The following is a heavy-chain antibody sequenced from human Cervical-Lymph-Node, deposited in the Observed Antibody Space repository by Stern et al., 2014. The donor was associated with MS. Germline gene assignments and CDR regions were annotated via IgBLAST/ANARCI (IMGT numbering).Heavy chain of an antibody. J-gene: IGHJ4*02. D-gene: IGHD5-24*01. CDR3: ARGGRMASMFY. V-gene: IGHV4-59*01. Sequence: QVQLQESGPGLVKPSETLSLTCSVSGGSMPDYYWSWIRQPPGKGLEWIGYVYHTGSTSYNPSLKIRVTISIDTSKSQFALKVNSVTAADTAVYYCARGGRMASMFYWGQGTLVTVSS. CDR2: VYHTGST. CDR1: GGSMPDYY.